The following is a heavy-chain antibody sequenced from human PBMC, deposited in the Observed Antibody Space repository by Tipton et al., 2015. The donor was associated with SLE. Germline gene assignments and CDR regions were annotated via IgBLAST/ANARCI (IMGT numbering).Heavy chain of an antibody. CDR2: SNWDGGTT. D-gene: IGHD2/OR15-2a*01. CDR3: ARGEVPFSYFDY. J-gene: IGHJ4*02. V-gene: IGHV3-20*04. CDR1: GFTFEDYG. Sequence: SLRLSCVASGFTFEDYGMSWVRQAPGKGLEWVSGSNWDGGTTRYGDSVKGRFTISRDNAKNSLSVQMNSPRAEDTAVYYCARGEVPFSYFDYWGQGTLVTVFS.